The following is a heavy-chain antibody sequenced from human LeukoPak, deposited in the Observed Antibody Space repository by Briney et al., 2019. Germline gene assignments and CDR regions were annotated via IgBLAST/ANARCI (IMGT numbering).Heavy chain of an antibody. Sequence: PSETLSLTCTVSGYSISSGYYWGWIRQPPGKGLEWIGSIYHSGSTYYNPSLKSRVTISVDTSKNQFSLKLSSVTAADTAVYYCGRDGVVATLFDYGGQGTLVTVSS. CDR1: GYSISSGYY. V-gene: IGHV4-38-2*02. J-gene: IGHJ4*02. D-gene: IGHD5-12*01. CDR2: IYHSGST. CDR3: GRDGVVATLFDY.